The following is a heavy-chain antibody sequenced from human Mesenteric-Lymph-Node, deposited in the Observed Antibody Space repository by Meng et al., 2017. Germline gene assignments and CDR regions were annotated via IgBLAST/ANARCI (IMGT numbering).Heavy chain of an antibody. CDR3: AAQSSGDFHL. CDR1: GFTVSSNY. D-gene: IGHD3-10*01. V-gene: IGHV3-53*01. Sequence: GGSLRLSCAASGFTVSSNYMNWVRQAPGKGLEWVSVIYIGGSTYYAESVKGRFTISRHNSENTLYLQMNSLRAEDTAVYYCAAQSSGDFHLWGQGTLVTVSS. J-gene: IGHJ1*01. CDR2: IYIGGST.